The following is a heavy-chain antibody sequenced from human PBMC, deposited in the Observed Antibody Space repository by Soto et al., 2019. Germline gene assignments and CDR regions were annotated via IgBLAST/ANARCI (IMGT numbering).Heavy chain of an antibody. Sequence: ETLPLTCTVSGDCISSTNYYRGWIRQPPGKGLEWIGTFYSGRGNYYNPSLKSRVTISVDTSKNQFSLRLSSVTAADTAVYYCARNSTENYRYNYYFTMDVWGQGTTVTVS. CDR1: GDCISSTNYY. D-gene: IGHD1-1*01. CDR3: ARNSTENYRYNYYFTMDV. J-gene: IGHJ6*02. CDR2: FYSGRGN. V-gene: IGHV4-39*01.